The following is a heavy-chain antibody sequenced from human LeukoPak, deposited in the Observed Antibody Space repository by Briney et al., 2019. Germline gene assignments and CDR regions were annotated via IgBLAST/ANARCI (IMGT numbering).Heavy chain of an antibody. Sequence: PGGSLRLSCVASGFTFEDYTMHWVRQAPGMTLEWVSLISWDGTTYYTDSVKGRFTISRDNSKNSLYLQMDTLRSEDTAFYYCVKDLSYESSGHVLEYWGQGTLVTVSS. J-gene: IGHJ4*02. CDR3: VKDLSYESSGHVLEY. CDR1: GFTFEDYT. CDR2: ISWDGTT. D-gene: IGHD3-22*01. V-gene: IGHV3-43*01.